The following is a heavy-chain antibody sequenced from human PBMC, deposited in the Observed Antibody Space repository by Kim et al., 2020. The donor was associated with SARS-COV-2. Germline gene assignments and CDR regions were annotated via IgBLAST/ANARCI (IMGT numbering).Heavy chain of an antibody. CDR1: GFTFSSYW. J-gene: IGHJ4*02. V-gene: IGHV3-7*03. D-gene: IGHD6-6*01. Sequence: GGSLRLSCAASGFTFSSYWMTWVRQAPGKGLEWVANIKQDGSEKRYVDSVKGRFTISRDNARNSVHLQMNSLRADDTAMYYCARSREPLVEISILQYWGQGTLVTVSS. CDR2: IKQDGSEK. CDR3: ARSREPLVEISILQY.